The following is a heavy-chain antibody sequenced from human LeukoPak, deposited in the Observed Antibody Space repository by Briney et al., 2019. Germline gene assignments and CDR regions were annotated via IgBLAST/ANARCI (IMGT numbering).Heavy chain of an antibody. CDR2: ISSTSGTI. CDR1: GFTFRSHS. Sequence: GGSLRLSCAASGFTFRSHSMSWVRQGPGKGLECVSYISSTSGTIYYVDSVKGRFTISRDNAKNSLYLQMNSLREEDTAVYYCARDYYGTDVWGQGATVTVSS. CDR3: ARDYYGTDV. J-gene: IGHJ6*02. V-gene: IGHV3-48*02.